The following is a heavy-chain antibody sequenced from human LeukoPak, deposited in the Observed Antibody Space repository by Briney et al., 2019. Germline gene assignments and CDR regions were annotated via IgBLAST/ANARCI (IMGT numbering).Heavy chain of an antibody. V-gene: IGHV1-2*02. D-gene: IGHD3-22*01. CDR3: AREPVYYDRSAPGDL. CDR2: INPKSGGT. CDR1: GYTFTNYY. Sequence: ASVKVSCKASGYTFTNYYMHWVRQAPGLGFEWMGWINPKSGGTSYPQKFQGRVTMTRDTSISTAYMELSRLRSDDTAVYCCAREPVYYDRSAPGDLWGQGTLVTVSS. J-gene: IGHJ5*02.